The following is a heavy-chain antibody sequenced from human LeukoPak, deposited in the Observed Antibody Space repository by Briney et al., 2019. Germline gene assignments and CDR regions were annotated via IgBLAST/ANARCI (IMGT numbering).Heavy chain of an antibody. CDR2: INAGNGNT. D-gene: IGHD3-10*01. CDR3: AKAIWIRGNYYFDY. J-gene: IGHJ4*02. CDR1: GGTFSSYA. V-gene: IGHV1-3*01. Sequence: ASVKVSCKASGGTFSSYAISWVRQAPGQRLEWMGWINAGNGNTRYSQNFQGRVTITRDSSASTAYMDLSSLRSEDTAVYYCAKAIWIRGNYYFDYWGQGTQVTVSS.